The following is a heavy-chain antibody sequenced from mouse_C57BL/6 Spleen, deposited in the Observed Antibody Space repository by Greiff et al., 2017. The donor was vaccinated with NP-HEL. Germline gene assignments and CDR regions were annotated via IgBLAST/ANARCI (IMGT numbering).Heavy chain of an antibody. CDR2: IRNKANGYTT. CDR1: GFTFTDYY. J-gene: IGHJ1*03. Sequence: EVKLMESGGGLVQPGGSLSLSCAASGFTFTDYYMSWVRQPPGKALEWLGFIRNKANGYTTAYSASVKGRFTISRANSQSILYLQMNALRANDSATYYGARYGDYYGSIYWYFDVWGTGTTVTVSS. CDR3: ARYGDYYGSIYWYFDV. V-gene: IGHV7-3*01. D-gene: IGHD1-1*01.